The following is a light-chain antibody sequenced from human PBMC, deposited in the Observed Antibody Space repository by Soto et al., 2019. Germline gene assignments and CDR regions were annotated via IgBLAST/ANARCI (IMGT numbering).Light chain of an antibody. CDR1: QSVSRY. CDR2: EAS. V-gene: IGKV3-11*01. CDR3: QHRSNWPLT. J-gene: IGKJ4*01. Sequence: EIVLTQSPATLSLSPGERATLSCRASQSVSRYLAWYQQKPGQAPRLLIYEASNRATGSPARFSGSGSGTDFTLTISNLEPEDFAVYYCQHRSNWPLTFGGGTKVEIK.